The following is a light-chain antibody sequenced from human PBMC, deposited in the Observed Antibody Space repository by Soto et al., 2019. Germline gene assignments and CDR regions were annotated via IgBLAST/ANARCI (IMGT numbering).Light chain of an antibody. Sequence: DIVMTQSPDSLAVSLGERATINCKSSQSVLYSSNNKNYLAWYQQKPGQPPKLLIYWASTRESGVPDRFSGGGSGTDFTLTISSLQAEDVAVYSCQQYYSTPPTFGQGTKVDIK. CDR1: QSVLYSSNNKNY. V-gene: IGKV4-1*01. J-gene: IGKJ1*01. CDR2: WAS. CDR3: QQYYSTPPT.